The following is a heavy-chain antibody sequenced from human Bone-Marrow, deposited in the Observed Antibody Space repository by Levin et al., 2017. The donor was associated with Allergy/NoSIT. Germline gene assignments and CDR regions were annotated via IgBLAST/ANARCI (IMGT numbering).Heavy chain of an antibody. V-gene: IGHV3-23*01. Sequence: GGSLRLSCAASAFTFNSYAMAWVRQAPGKGPQWVSTIRPTGGRTYYADSVEGRFTISRDNSKNTVYLQMNSLRAEDTAKYYCARATGGSGWYTVDYWGRGTFVTVSS. J-gene: IGHJ4*02. CDR1: AFTFNSYA. D-gene: IGHD6-13*01. CDR3: ARATGGSGWYTVDY. CDR2: IRPTGGRT.